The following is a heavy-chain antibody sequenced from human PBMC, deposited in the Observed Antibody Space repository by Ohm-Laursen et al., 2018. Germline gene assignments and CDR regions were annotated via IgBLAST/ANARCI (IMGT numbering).Heavy chain of an antibody. Sequence: SLRLSCAASGFNFNTYGMNWVRQTPGKGLEWVAVISYDGSNKYYADSVKGRFTISRDNSKNTLYLQMNSLRADDTALYYCAKDPNQWLVSIDYWGQGTLVTVSS. CDR3: AKDPNQWLVSIDY. CDR1: GFNFNTYG. D-gene: IGHD6-19*01. J-gene: IGHJ4*01. CDR2: ISYDGSNK. V-gene: IGHV3-30*18.